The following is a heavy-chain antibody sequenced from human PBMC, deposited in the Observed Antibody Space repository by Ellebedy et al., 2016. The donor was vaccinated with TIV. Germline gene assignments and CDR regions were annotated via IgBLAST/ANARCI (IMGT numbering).Heavy chain of an antibody. J-gene: IGHJ6*02. CDR2: INAGNGNT. Sequence: ASVKVSCKASGYTFTSYAMHWVRQAPGQRLEWMGWINAGNGNTKYSQKFQGRVTITRDTFASTVYMELSSLRSEDTAVYYCARDVPHWWFGDLSYYAMDVWGQGTTVTVSS. CDR3: ARDVPHWWFGDLSYYAMDV. CDR1: GYTFTSYA. D-gene: IGHD3-10*01. V-gene: IGHV1-3*01.